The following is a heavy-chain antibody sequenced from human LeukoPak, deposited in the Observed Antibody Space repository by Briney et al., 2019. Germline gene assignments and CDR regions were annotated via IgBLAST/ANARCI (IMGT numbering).Heavy chain of an antibody. J-gene: IGHJ3*02. CDR2: INPNSGGT. CDR1: GYTFTGYY. Sequence: RASVKVSCKASGYTFTGYYMHWVRQAPEQGLEWMGWINPNSGGTNYAQKFQGRVTMTRDTSISTAYMELRRLRSDDTAVYYCARADPFFDSSGYHYAFDIWGQGTMVTVSS. CDR3: ARADPFFDSSGYHYAFDI. D-gene: IGHD3-22*01. V-gene: IGHV1-2*02.